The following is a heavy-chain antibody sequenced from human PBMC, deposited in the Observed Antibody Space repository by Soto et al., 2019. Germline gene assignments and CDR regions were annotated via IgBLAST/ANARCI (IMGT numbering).Heavy chain of an antibody. D-gene: IGHD3-10*01. J-gene: IGHJ3*02. Sequence: SGPTLVNPTETLTLTCTVSGFSLSNARMGVSWIRQPPGKALEWLAHIFSNDEKSYSTSLKSRLTISKDTSKSQVVLTMTNMDPVVTATYYCARIPRDVLLWFGESKVTDAFDIWGQGTMVTVSS. V-gene: IGHV2-26*01. CDR1: GFSLSNARMG. CDR3: ARIPRDVLLWFGESKVTDAFDI. CDR2: IFSNDEK.